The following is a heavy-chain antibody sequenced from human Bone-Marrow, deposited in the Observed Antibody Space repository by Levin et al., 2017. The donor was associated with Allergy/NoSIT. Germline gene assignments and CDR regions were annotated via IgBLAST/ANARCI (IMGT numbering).Heavy chain of an antibody. Sequence: SGGSLRLSCAASGFSFSIFAMHWVRQAPGKGLEWVAVIWFDGSEKYYADSMKGRITISRDNSKNTLYLQMKSLRVEDTAVYYCVRGEGDYVGDTFALWGQGRMVTVSS. CDR2: IWFDGSEK. CDR3: VRGEGDYVGDTFAL. CDR1: GFSFSIFA. J-gene: IGHJ3*01. V-gene: IGHV3-33*01. D-gene: IGHD4-17*01.